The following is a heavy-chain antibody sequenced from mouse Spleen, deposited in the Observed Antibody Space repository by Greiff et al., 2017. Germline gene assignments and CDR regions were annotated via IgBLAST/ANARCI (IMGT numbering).Heavy chain of an antibody. CDR3: ARHHYDYSSWFAY. Sequence: EVKLMESGGGLVKPGGSLKLSCAASGFTFSSYAMSWVRQTPEKRLEWVATISSGGSYTYYPDSVKGRFTISRDNAKNTLYLQMSSLRSEDTAMYYCARHHYDYSSWFAYWGQGTLVTVSA. CDR1: GFTFSSYA. J-gene: IGHJ3*01. D-gene: IGHD2-4*01. V-gene: IGHV5-9-3*01. CDR2: ISSGGSYT.